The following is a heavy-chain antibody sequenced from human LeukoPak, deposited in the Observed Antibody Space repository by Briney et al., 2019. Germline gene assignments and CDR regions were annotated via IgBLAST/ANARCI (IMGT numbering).Heavy chain of an antibody. D-gene: IGHD3-9*01. CDR1: GYNFTNYY. CDR3: ARGGALRYFEWFSAY. Sequence: ASVKVSCKTSGYNFTNYYMHWVRQAPGHGLEWMGIMNPSGDTTTHAEKFQGRVTMTRDTSTSTVYMELSSLRSEDTAVYYCARGGALRYFEWFSAYWGQGTLVTVSS. V-gene: IGHV1-46*01. J-gene: IGHJ4*02. CDR2: MNPSGDTT.